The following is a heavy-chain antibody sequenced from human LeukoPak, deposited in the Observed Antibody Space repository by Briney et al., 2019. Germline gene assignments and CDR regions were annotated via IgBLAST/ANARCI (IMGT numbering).Heavy chain of an antibody. CDR2: IYYSGST. Sequence: ETLSLTCTVSGASISSYYWSWIRQPPGKGLDWIGYIYYSGSTNYNPSLKGRVTMSVDTSKNQFSLKLSSVTAADTAVYYCARFRIAAPLYYFDYWGQGTLVTVSS. CDR3: ARFRIAAPLYYFDY. J-gene: IGHJ4*02. CDR1: GASISSYY. V-gene: IGHV4-59*08. D-gene: IGHD6-6*01.